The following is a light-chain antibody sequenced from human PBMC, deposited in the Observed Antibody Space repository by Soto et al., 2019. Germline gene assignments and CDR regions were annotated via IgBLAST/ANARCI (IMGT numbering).Light chain of an antibody. CDR1: SSDVGGYNY. V-gene: IGLV2-14*01. J-gene: IGLJ1*01. CDR2: DVT. CDR3: SSYTSSSTRV. Sequence: QSALTQPASVSGSPGQPITISCTGSSSDVGGYNYVSWYQQHPGKAPKLMIYDVTNRPSGVSNRFSGSKSGNTASLTISGLQAEDEADYYCSSYTSSSTRVFGTGTKV.